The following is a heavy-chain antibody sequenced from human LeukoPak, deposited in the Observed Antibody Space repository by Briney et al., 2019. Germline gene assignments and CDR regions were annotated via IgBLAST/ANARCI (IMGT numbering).Heavy chain of an antibody. D-gene: IGHD3-10*01. CDR2: IWYDGSNK. J-gene: IGHJ4*02. CDR3: ARVYGSGSPFDY. V-gene: IGHV3-33*01. CDR1: GFTFSSYG. Sequence: GGSLRLSCAASGFTFSSYGMHWVRQAPGKGLKWVAVIWYDGSNKYYADSVKGRFTISRDNSTNTLYLQMNSLRAEDTAVYYCARVYGSGSPFDYWGQGTLVTVSS.